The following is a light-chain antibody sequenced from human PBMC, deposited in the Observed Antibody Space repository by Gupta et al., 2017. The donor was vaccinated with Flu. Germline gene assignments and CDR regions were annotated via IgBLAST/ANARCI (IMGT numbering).Light chain of an antibody. V-gene: IGKV3-20*01. CDR3: HQDGSSPWT. CDR2: GAS. J-gene: IGKJ1*01. Sequence: GTLSLSPGERATLSCRASQSVNSRYLAWHRQKPGQAPRLLIYGASSRATGIPDRFSGSGSGTDFTLTISRLEPEDFAVYYCHQDGSSPWTFGQGTKVEIK. CDR1: QSVNSRY.